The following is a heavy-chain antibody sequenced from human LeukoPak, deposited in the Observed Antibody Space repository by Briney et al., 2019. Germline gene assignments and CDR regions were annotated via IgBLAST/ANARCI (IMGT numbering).Heavy chain of an antibody. D-gene: IGHD1-26*01. V-gene: IGHV3-30*04. J-gene: IGHJ4*02. Sequence: GGSLRLSCAASGFTFSSYAMHWVRQAPGKGLEWVAFIRYDGNNKYYADSVKGRFTISRDNSKNTLYLQMNSLRVEDTALYYCATDGQYRGPYCTYFDYWGQGTLVTVSS. CDR2: IRYDGNNK. CDR3: ATDGQYRGPYCTYFDY. CDR1: GFTFSSYA.